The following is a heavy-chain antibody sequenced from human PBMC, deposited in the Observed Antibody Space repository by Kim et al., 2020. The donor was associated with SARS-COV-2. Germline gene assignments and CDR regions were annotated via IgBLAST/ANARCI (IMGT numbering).Heavy chain of an antibody. J-gene: IGHJ6*02. V-gene: IGHV3-43*02. CDR2: ISGDGGST. CDR3: AKDNVTAYSSSWLGGYYYYYGMDV. D-gene: IGHD6-13*01. Sequence: GGSLRLSCAASGFTFDDYAMHWVRQAPGKGLEWVSLISGDGGSTYYADSVKGRFTISRDNSKNSLYLQMNSLRTEDTALYYCAKDNVTAYSSSWLGGYYYYYGMDVWGQGATVTVSS. CDR1: GFTFDDYA.